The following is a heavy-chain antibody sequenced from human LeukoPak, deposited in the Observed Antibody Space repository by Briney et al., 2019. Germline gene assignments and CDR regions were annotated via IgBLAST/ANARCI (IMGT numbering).Heavy chain of an antibody. Sequence: PSQTLTLTCTVSGGSISSGSYYWSWLRQPAGKGLEWIGRIYTSGSTNYNPSLKSRVTISVDTSKNQFSLKLSSVTAVDTAVYYCARKSPHCSGGSCNPDADAFDIWGQGTMVTVSS. J-gene: IGHJ3*02. CDR3: ARKSPHCSGGSCNPDADAFDI. D-gene: IGHD2-15*01. CDR1: GGSISSGSYY. CDR2: IYTSGST. V-gene: IGHV4-61*02.